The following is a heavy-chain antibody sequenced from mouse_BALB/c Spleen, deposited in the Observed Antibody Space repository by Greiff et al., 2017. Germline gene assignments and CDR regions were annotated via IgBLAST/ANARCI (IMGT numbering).Heavy chain of an antibody. V-gene: IGHV5-17*02. D-gene: IGHD1-1*01. Sequence: EVQGVESGGGLVQPGGSRKLSCAASGFTFSSFGMHWVRQAPEKGLEWVAYISSGSSTIYYADTVKGRFTISRDNPKNTLFLQMTSLRSEDTAMYYCARSFYYGSSYWYFDVWGAGTTVTVSS. CDR1: GFTFSSFG. CDR2: ISSGSSTI. J-gene: IGHJ1*01. CDR3: ARSFYYGSSYWYFDV.